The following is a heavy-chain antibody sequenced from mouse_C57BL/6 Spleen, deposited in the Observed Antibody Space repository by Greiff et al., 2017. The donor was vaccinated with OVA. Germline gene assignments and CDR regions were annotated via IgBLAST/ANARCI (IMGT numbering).Heavy chain of an antibody. D-gene: IGHD4-1*01. V-gene: IGHV3-1*01. CDR2: ISYSGST. J-gene: IGHJ2*01. CDR1: GYSITSCYD. CDR3: ASGNGNYFDY. Sequence: EVKLEESGPGMVKPSQSLSLTCTVTGYSITSCYDWHWIRHFPGNKLEWVGYISYSGSTNYNPSLKSRITITHDTSKNHFFLKLNSVTTDDTATSYCASGNGNYFDYWGQGTTLTVSS.